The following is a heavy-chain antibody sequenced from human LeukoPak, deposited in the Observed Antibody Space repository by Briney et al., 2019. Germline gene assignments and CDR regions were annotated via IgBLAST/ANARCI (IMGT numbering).Heavy chain of an antibody. V-gene: IGHV1-8*01. CDR2: MNPNSANT. D-gene: IGHD2-8*01. J-gene: IGHJ4*02. Sequence: ASVKVSCKASGYTFTSYDINWVRQATGQGLEWMGWMNPNSANTGYAQKFQGRVTMTRNTSISTAYMELSSLRSEDTAVYYCARLYCTNGVCYEDYWGQGTLVTVSS. CDR3: ARLYCTNGVCYEDY. CDR1: GYTFTSYD.